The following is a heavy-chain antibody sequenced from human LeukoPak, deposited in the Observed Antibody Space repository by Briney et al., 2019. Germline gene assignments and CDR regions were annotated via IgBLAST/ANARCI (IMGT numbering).Heavy chain of an antibody. CDR2: INEDGITI. CDR3: ARWSYVSGTWFLDS. Sequence: PGGSLRLSCEASGFTFNSYWMSWVRQAPGKGLEWVADINEDGITIYYVNSVKGRFTISRDNAKNSLSLQLKTLRAEDRAVYYCARWSYVSGTWFLDSWGQGALVTVSS. CDR1: GFTFNSYW. D-gene: IGHD3-10*01. J-gene: IGHJ4*02. V-gene: IGHV3-7*05.